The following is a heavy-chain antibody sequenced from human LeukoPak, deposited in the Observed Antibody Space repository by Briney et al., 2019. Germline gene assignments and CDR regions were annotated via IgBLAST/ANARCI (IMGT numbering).Heavy chain of an antibody. CDR3: TRDPRLGDY. D-gene: IGHD7-27*01. CDR2: ISWNSGSI. V-gene: IGHV3-9*01. J-gene: IGHJ4*02. CDR1: GFTFDDYA. Sequence: GGSLRLSCAASGFTFDDYAMHWVRQAPGKGLEWVSGISWNSGSIGYADSVKGRFTFSRGNAQNSLYLQMNSLRVEDTAVYYCTRDPRLGDYWGQGTLVTVSS.